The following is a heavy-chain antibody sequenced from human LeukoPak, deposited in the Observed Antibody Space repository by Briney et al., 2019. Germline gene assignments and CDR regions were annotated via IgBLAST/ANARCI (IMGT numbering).Heavy chain of an antibody. CDR3: AREAEDSSGPSYYFDY. D-gene: IGHD6-19*01. CDR1: GYTFIAYY. Sequence: GASVKVSCKTSGYTFIAYYMHWVRQAPGQGLEWMGRINPNIGGTNYAQKFQGRVTMTRDTSISTAYMELSRLSSDDTAVYYCAREAEDSSGPSYYFDYWGQGTLVTVSS. CDR2: INPNIGGT. J-gene: IGHJ4*02. V-gene: IGHV1-2*06.